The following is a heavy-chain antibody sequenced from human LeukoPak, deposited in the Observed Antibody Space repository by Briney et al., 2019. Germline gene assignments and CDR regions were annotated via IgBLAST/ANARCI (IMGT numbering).Heavy chain of an antibody. CDR2: ISYDGSSK. V-gene: IGHV3-30-3*01. CDR1: GFTFSSYA. CDR3: ARSVAGVYYFDY. Sequence: GGSLRLSCAASGFTFSSYAMHWVRQAPGKGLEWVAVISYDGSSKYYADSVKGRFTISRDNSKSTLYLQMNSLRAEDTAVYYCARSVAGVYYFDYWGQGTLVTVSS. D-gene: IGHD6-19*01. J-gene: IGHJ4*02.